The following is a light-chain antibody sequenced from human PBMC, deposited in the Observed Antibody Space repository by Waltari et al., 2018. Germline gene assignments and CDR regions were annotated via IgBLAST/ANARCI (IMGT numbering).Light chain of an antibody. V-gene: IGKV2-28*01. Sequence: IVMTQSPISLPVTPGEPAYISCRSSQSRLHSNGNNYLYLYLQKPGQSPQLLIYLGSNRASGVPDRFSGSGSGTDFTLKISRVEAEDVGVYYCMQALQTPVTFGPGTNVDIK. J-gene: IGKJ3*01. CDR3: MQALQTPVT. CDR2: LGS. CDR1: QSRLHSNGNNY.